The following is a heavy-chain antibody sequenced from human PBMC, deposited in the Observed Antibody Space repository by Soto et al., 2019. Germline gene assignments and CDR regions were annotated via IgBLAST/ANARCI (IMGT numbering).Heavy chain of an antibody. CDR3: ARSNYDFWSGNPSYYYMDV. J-gene: IGHJ6*03. CDR2: IYYSGST. CDR1: GGSISSYY. Sequence: SETLSLTCTVSGGSISSYYWSWIRQPPGKGLEWIGYIYYSGSTNYNPSLKSRVTISVDTSKNQFSLKLSSVTAADTAVYYCARSNYDFWSGNPSYYYMDVWGKGTTVTVSS. V-gene: IGHV4-59*08. D-gene: IGHD3-3*01.